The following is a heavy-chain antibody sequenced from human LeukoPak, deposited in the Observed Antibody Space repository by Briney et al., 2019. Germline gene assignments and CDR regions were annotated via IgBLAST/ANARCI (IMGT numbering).Heavy chain of an antibody. D-gene: IGHD6-19*01. J-gene: IGHJ4*02. CDR1: GFTFSSYS. CDR2: ISSSSSYI. CDR3: AKTPGYASGWYEYN. V-gene: IGHV3-21*04. Sequence: PGGSLRLSCAASGFTFSSYSMNWVRQAPGKGLEWVSSISSSSSYIYYADSVKGRFTISRDNSKNTLYLQMNSLRAEDTAVYYCAKTPGYASGWYEYNWGQGTLVTVSS.